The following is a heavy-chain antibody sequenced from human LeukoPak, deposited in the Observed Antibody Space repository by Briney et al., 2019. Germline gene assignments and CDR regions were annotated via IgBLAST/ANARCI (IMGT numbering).Heavy chain of an antibody. V-gene: IGHV3-74*01. CDR2: IIGDGSVA. CDR3: ARFVMVTAGDY. CDR1: GFTFSGSW. J-gene: IGHJ4*02. Sequence: GGSLRLSCAASGFTFSGSWMHWVRQTPGKGLVWVSRIIGDGSVASYADSVKGRFTISRDNAKNTVYLQMNSLRDEDTAVYYCARFVMVTAGDYWGQGTLVTVSS. D-gene: IGHD2-21*02.